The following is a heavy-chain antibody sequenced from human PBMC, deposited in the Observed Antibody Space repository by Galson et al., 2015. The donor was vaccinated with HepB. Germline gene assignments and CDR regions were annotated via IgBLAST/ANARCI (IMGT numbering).Heavy chain of an antibody. CDR3: TRRPGSSSWYPSMDASDI. CDR2: IRSKAYGGTT. J-gene: IGHJ3*02. CDR1: GFTFGDYA. Sequence: SLRLSCAASGFTFGDYAMSWFRQAPGKGLEWVGFIRSKAYGGTTEYAASVKGRFTISRDDSKSIAYLQMNSLKTEDTAVYYCTRRPGSSSWYPSMDASDIWGQGTMVTVSS. V-gene: IGHV3-49*03. D-gene: IGHD6-13*01.